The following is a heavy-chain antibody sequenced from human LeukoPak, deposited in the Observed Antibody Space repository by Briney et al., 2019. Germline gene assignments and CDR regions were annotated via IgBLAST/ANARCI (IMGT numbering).Heavy chain of an antibody. J-gene: IGHJ6*02. CDR3: ARGPILLWLHNGMDV. V-gene: IGHV3-49*04. D-gene: IGHD4-23*01. Sequence: PGRSLRLSCTGSGFIFGDHAMAWVRQAPGKGLEWVGFIRSKAYGGTTEYAASAKGRFTISRDDSRGIAYLEMNSLKTEDTAVYYCARGPILLWLHNGMDVWGQGTTVTVSS. CDR2: IRSKAYGGTT. CDR1: GFIFGDHA.